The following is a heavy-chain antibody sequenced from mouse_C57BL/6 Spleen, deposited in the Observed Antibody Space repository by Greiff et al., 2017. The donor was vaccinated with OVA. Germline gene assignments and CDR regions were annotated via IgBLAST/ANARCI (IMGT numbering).Heavy chain of an antibody. Sequence: QVQLQQSGAELARPGASVKLSCTASGYTFTSYGISWVKQRTGQGLEWIGEIYPRSGNTYYNEKFKGKATLTADKSSSTAYMELRSLTSEDSAVYFCANKAYWGQGTLVTVSA. CDR1: GYTFTSYG. CDR2: IYPRSGNT. J-gene: IGHJ3*01. V-gene: IGHV1-81*01. CDR3: ANKAY.